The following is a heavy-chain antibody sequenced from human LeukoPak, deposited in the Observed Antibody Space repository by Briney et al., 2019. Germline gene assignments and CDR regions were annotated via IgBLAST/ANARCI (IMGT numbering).Heavy chain of an antibody. D-gene: IGHD2-15*01. CDR1: GYSFSSNW. V-gene: IGHV5-51*01. Sequence: GESLKISCKGSGYSFSSNWIGWVRQMPGKGLEWMGIIYPGDSDTRYSPSFQGQVTISADKSISTAYLQWSSLKASDSAMYYCARRRVSGRMDNWFDPWGQGTLVTVSS. CDR3: ARRRVSGRMDNWFDP. J-gene: IGHJ5*02. CDR2: IYPGDSDT.